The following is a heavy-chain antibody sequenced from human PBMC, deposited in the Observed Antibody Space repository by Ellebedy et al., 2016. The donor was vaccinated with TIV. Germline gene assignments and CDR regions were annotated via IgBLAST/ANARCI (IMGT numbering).Heavy chain of an antibody. D-gene: IGHD2-8*02. Sequence: PGGSLRLACPVAGFTFSGDWMHWVRQAPGRGLVWVSRIRADGSTTDYAYSVKGRFTISRDNAKNTLYLQMTSLRAEDTAVYYCARAPTGIYYYYGMDVWGQGATVTVSS. CDR1: GFTFSGDW. CDR2: IRADGSTT. V-gene: IGHV3-74*01. CDR3: ARAPTGIYYYYGMDV. J-gene: IGHJ6*02.